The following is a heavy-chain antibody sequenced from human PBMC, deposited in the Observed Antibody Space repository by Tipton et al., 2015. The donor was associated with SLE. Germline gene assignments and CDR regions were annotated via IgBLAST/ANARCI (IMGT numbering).Heavy chain of an antibody. Sequence: TLSLTCTVSGGSISSSSYYWGWIRQPPGKGLEWIGNIYYSGSTYYNPSLKSRVIISVDTSKTQFSLKLTSISAADTAVYFCARNSFRQRFDSWGQGTLVTVSS. CDR2: IYYSGST. CDR1: GGSISSSSYY. J-gene: IGHJ5*01. CDR3: ARNSFRQRFDS. D-gene: IGHD3-16*01. V-gene: IGHV4-39*07.